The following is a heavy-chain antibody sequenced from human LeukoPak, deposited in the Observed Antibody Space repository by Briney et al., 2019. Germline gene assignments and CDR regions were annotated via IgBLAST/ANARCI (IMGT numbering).Heavy chain of an antibody. CDR3: ARGGGLDV. D-gene: IGHD3-16*01. J-gene: IGHJ6*02. CDR2: INHNGNVN. CDR1: GFTFSSYW. V-gene: IGHV3-7*03. Sequence: GGSLRLSCAASGFTFSSYWMNWARQAPGKGLEWVASINHNGNVNYYVDSVKGRFNISRDNAKNSLYLQMSNLRAEDTAVYFCARGGGLDVWGQGATVTVSS.